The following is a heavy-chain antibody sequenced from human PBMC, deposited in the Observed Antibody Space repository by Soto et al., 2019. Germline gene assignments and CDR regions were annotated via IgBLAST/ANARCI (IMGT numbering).Heavy chain of an antibody. V-gene: IGHV4-34*01. D-gene: IGHD3-10*01. CDR2: INHSGST. Sequence: SETLSLTCAVYGGSFSGYYWSWIRQPPGKGLEWIGEINHSGSTNYNPSLKSRVTISVDTSKNQFSLKLSSVTAADTAVYYCARELVRLNWFDPWGQGTLVTVSS. CDR1: GGSFSGYY. J-gene: IGHJ5*02. CDR3: ARELVRLNWFDP.